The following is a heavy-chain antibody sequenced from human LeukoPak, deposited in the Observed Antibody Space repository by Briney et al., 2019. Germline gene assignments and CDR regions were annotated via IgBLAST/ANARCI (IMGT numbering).Heavy chain of an antibody. CDR2: FSGSGGST. Sequence: GGSLRLSCAASGFTFSSYAMSWVRQAPGKGLEWVSAFSGSGGSTYYADSVKGRFTISRDNSKNTLYLQMNSLRAEDTAVYYCAKDLIQTIVGATLDDYWGQGTLVTVSS. J-gene: IGHJ4*02. V-gene: IGHV3-23*01. CDR1: GFTFSSYA. CDR3: AKDLIQTIVGATLDDY. D-gene: IGHD1-26*01.